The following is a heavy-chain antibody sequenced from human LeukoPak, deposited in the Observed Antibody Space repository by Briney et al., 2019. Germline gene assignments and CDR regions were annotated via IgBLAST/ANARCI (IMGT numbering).Heavy chain of an antibody. CDR2: ISWNSGSI. D-gene: IGHD6-25*01. CDR1: GFTFDDYA. V-gene: IGHV3-9*01. Sequence: GRSLRLSCAASGFTFDDYAMHWVRQAPGKGLEWVSGISWNSGSIGYADSVKGRFTISRDNAKNSLYLQMNSLRAEDTALYYCEKGGAANGFAPWGQGTLVTVSS. J-gene: IGHJ5*02. CDR3: EKGGAANGFAP.